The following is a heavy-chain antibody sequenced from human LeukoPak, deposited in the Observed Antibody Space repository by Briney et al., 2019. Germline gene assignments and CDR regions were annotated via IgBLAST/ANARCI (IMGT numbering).Heavy chain of an antibody. V-gene: IGHV4-59*01. CDR3: ARGYVGGFGELINYYYYGMDV. D-gene: IGHD3-10*01. CDR2: IYYSGST. Sequence: SETLSLTCSVSGGSISCYYWSWLPQPPGKGLEWIRYIYYSGSTNYNPSLRSRVTISGDTSKNQFSLKLSSVTAADTAVYYCARGYVGGFGELINYYYYGMDVWGQGTTVTVSS. J-gene: IGHJ6*02. CDR1: GGSISCYY.